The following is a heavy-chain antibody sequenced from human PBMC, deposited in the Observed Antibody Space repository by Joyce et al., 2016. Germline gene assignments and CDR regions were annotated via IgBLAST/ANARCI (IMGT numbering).Heavy chain of an antibody. Sequence: LQLQESGPGQVRPSETLSLTCTVSGGSISGSPYYWGWVRQPPGKELEWIGSVYHIGSTYSNPSLESRVTISVDTSKNQFSLKLRSVTAADTAVYYCARRHDYSQVAISSHFDYWGQGSPVTVSS. CDR1: GGSISGSPYY. D-gene: IGHD4-11*01. V-gene: IGHV4-39*01. CDR3: ARRHDYSQVAISSHFDY. CDR2: VYHIGST. J-gene: IGHJ4*02.